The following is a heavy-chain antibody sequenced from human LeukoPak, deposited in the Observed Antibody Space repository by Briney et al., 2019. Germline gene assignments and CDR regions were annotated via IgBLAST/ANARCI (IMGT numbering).Heavy chain of an antibody. CDR3: ARKVSGIDLDY. Sequence: GGSLRLSCAASGFTFGSYVMTWVRQAPGKGLEWVSTISEGGDGTYYADSVRGRLTISRDNSWNTLYLQMNSLGAEDTAVYYCARKVSGIDLDYWGQGILVTVSS. CDR2: ISEGGDGT. J-gene: IGHJ4*02. V-gene: IGHV3-23*01. D-gene: IGHD1-1*01. CDR1: GFTFGSYV.